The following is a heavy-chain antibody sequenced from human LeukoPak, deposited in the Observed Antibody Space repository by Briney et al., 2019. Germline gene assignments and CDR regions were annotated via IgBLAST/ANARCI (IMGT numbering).Heavy chain of an antibody. J-gene: IGHJ3*01. V-gene: IGHV4-4*07. D-gene: IGHD2-15*01. Sequence: SETXSLTCTVSGGSISSYYWSWIRQPAGKGLEWIGRIYTTGNTNDNPSLKSRVTMSVDTSKNQFSLKLSSVTAADTAVYYCARDPPGGGDTFDLWGQGTMVTVSS. CDR1: GGSISSYY. CDR3: ARDPPGGGDTFDL. CDR2: IYTTGNT.